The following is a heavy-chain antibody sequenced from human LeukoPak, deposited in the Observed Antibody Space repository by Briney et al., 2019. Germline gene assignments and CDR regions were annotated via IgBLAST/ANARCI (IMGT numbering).Heavy chain of an antibody. V-gene: IGHV5-51*01. Sequence: GETLKISCKGSGYSFTSYWIGWVRQMPGKGLEGIGIIYPGDSDTRYSPSFQGPVTISADKSISTAYLQWSSLKASDTAMYYCARLEGYDFWSGYLDYWGQGTLVTVSS. CDR2: IYPGDSDT. J-gene: IGHJ4*02. CDR3: ARLEGYDFWSGYLDY. CDR1: GYSFTSYW. D-gene: IGHD3-3*01.